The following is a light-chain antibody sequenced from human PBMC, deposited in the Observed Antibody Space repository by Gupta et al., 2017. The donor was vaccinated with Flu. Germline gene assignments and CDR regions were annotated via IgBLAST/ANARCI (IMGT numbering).Light chain of an antibody. J-gene: IGKJ5*01. V-gene: IGKV3-11*01. CDR1: QSVSVY. CDR2: DTS. Sequence: EIVLTQSPVILSLSPGERATLSCTASQSVSVYLAWYQQKPDQAPRLLIYDTSNRATGLPARFSGSGSGTDFTLSISSLEPEDFAIYYCQQRDNWPITFGQGTRLEIK. CDR3: QQRDNWPIT.